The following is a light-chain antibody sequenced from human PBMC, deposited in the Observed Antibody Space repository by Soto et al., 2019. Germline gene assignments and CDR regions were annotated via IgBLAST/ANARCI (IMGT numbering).Light chain of an antibody. J-gene: IGKJ1*01. CDR1: QSVSNRY. CDR2: DAS. Sequence: EIVLTQSPGTLSLSPGERATLSCWASQSVSNRYLAWYQQKPGQAPRLLIYDASNRATGIPARFSGSGSGTDFTLTITRLEPEDFAVYYCQQYVTSSPRTFGQGTKVDIK. V-gene: IGKV3-20*01. CDR3: QQYVTSSPRT.